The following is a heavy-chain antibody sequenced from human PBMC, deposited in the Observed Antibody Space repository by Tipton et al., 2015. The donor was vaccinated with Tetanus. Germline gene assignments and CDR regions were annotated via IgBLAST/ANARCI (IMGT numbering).Heavy chain of an antibody. J-gene: IGHJ5*02. CDR2: SNHAGST. CDR1: GGSFSDNF. CDR3: AGSIVRWFVP. Sequence: TLSLTCAVHGGSFSDNFWGWIRQSLGKGREWIGESNHAGSTTYKPSLKSRVTISVDTSKKQFSLTLDSVTAADTAVYYCAGSIVRWFVPWGQGTQVTVSS. V-gene: IGHV4-34*06. D-gene: IGHD2/OR15-2a*01.